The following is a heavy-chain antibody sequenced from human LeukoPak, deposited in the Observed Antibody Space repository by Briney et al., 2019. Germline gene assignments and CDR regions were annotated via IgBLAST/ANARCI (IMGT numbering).Heavy chain of an antibody. J-gene: IGHJ4*02. D-gene: IGHD3-22*01. V-gene: IGHV4-59*01. CDR2: IHHSGST. CDR3: AYSSGYYFFDY. CDR1: GGSISSYY. Sequence: SETLSLTCTVSGGSISSYYWSWIRQPPGKGLEWIGYIHHSGSTTYNPSLKTRVTISVDTSMNQFSLKLSSVTAADAAVYYCAYSSGYYFFDYWGQGTLVTVSS.